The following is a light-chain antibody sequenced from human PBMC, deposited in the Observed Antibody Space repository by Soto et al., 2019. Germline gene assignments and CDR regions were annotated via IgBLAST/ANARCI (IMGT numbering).Light chain of an antibody. J-gene: IGKJ2*01. Sequence: DIQMTQSPSTLSASVEDRVTITCRASQSINTWLAWYQKKPGKAPNLLIYDASSLESGVPSRFSASGSGTEFPLTLSSLQPHDFATYYCQQYNFYPYAFGQGTKLEIK. V-gene: IGKV1-5*01. CDR3: QQYNFYPYA. CDR1: QSINTW. CDR2: DAS.